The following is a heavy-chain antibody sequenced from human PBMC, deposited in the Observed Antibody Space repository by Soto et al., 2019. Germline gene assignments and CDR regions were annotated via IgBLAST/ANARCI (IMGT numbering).Heavy chain of an antibody. Sequence: QVQLVESGGGVVQPGRSLRLSCAASGFTFSSYGMHWVRQAPGKGLEWVAVISYDGSNKYYADSVKGRFTISRDNSKNTLYLQMTRLRSEDKDVYYCAKGSTAMTYFDYWGQGTMVTV. D-gene: IGHD5-18*01. CDR1: GFTFSSYG. J-gene: IGHJ4*02. CDR3: AKGSTAMTYFDY. CDR2: ISYDGSNK. V-gene: IGHV3-30*18.